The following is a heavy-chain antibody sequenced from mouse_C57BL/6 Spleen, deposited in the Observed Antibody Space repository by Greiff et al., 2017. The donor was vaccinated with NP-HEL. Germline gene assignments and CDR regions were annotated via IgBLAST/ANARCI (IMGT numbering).Heavy chain of an antibody. CDR2: IDPSDSYT. CDR3: ARDDGYFLDY. V-gene: IGHV1-69*01. J-gene: IGHJ2*01. D-gene: IGHD2-3*01. Sequence: QVQLQQPGAELVMPGASVKLSCKASGYTFTSYWMHWVKQRPGQGLEWIGEIDPSDSYTNYNQKFKGKSTLTVDKSSSTAYMQLSSLTSEDSAVYYCARDDGYFLDYWGQGTTLTVSS. CDR1: GYTFTSYW.